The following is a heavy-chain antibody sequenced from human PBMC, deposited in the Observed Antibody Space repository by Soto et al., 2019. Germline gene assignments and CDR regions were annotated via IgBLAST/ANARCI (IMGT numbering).Heavy chain of an antibody. Sequence: EVQLVESGGGLVKPGGSLRLSCAASGFTFSSYSMNWVRQAPGKGLEWVSSISSSNSYIYYADSVKGRFTISRDNAKNSLYLQMNSLRAEDTAVYYCAREGPTTIFGVVISSAPDYWGQGTLVTVSS. CDR1: GFTFSSYS. V-gene: IGHV3-21*01. J-gene: IGHJ4*02. CDR2: ISSSNSYI. D-gene: IGHD3-3*01. CDR3: AREGPTTIFGVVISSAPDY.